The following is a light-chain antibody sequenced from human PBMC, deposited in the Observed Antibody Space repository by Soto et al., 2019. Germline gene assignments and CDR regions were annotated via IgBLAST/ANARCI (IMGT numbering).Light chain of an antibody. CDR1: RGISSN. Sequence: EIVLTQSPATLSLSPGDRATLSCRASRGISSNLPWFQQKPGQAPRLLIYDASTRATCIPARFSGSRSGTTVSIPISSLLPEEFAVYYCCQHYNWSPRTFGQGTKVDIK. CDR3: CQHYNWSPRT. CDR2: DAS. J-gene: IGKJ1*01. V-gene: IGKV3-15*01.